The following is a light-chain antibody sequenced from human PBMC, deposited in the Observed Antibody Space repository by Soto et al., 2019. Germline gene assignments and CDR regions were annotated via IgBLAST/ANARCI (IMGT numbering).Light chain of an antibody. Sequence: DIVMTQSPDSLAVSLGERATINCKSSQSLFYSATNKNYLSWYQQRPGQPPKLLIYWASTRDSGVPDRFSGSRSGTEFTLTINSLQSEDLALYYCQHYYNLPHTFGGGTKVEIK. CDR3: QHYYNLPHT. CDR2: WAS. CDR1: QSLFYSATNKNY. V-gene: IGKV4-1*01. J-gene: IGKJ4*01.